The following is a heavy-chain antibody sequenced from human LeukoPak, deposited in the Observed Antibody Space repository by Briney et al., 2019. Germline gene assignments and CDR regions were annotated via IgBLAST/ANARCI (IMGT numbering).Heavy chain of an antibody. CDR3: AKERAYSGYDVGVFDY. CDR1: GFTFDDYA. V-gene: IGHV3-43D*04. CDR2: ISWDGGST. D-gene: IGHD5-12*01. Sequence: GGSLRLSCAASGFTFDDYAMHWVRQAPGKGLEWVSLISWDGGSTYYADSVKGRFTISRDNTKNYLYLQMNSLRAEDTALYYCAKERAYSGYDVGVFDYWGQGTLVTVSS. J-gene: IGHJ4*02.